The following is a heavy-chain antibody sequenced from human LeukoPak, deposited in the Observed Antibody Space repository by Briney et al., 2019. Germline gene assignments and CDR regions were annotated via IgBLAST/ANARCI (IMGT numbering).Heavy chain of an antibody. J-gene: IGHJ6*03. D-gene: IGHD3-16*01. CDR1: GYTITSYD. V-gene: IGHV1-8*01. CDR2: MNPNSGNT. Sequence: ASVKVSCKASGYTITSYDINWVRQATGQGLEWMGWMNPNSGNTGYAQKFQGRVTMTRNTSISTAYMELSSLRSEDTAVYYCARRVDRTFIQYYYYYKDVWVKGTAVTV. CDR3: ARRVDRTFIQYYYYYKDV.